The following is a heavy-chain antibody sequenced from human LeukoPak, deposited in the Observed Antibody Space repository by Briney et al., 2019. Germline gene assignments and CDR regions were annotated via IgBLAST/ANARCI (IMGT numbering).Heavy chain of an antibody. V-gene: IGHV4-39*07. CDR3: ARGQGATVPQVGKNWFDP. Sequence: SETLSLTCTVSGGSISSTNYYWAWIRQPPGRGLEWIGSVSYTGNTYYNPSLKSRVTISLDTSRNQFSLKVSSVTAADTAVYYCARGQGATVPQVGKNWFDPWGQGTRVTVSS. J-gene: IGHJ5*02. CDR2: VSYTGNT. CDR1: GGSISSTNYY. D-gene: IGHD1-26*01.